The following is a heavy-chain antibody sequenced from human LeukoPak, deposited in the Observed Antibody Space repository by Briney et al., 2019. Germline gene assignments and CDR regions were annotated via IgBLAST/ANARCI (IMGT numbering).Heavy chain of an antibody. CDR1: GFTFSSYG. V-gene: IGHV3-30*02. CDR3: ANTVVPADNTDY. J-gene: IGHJ4*01. CDR2: MRYDRSNK. Sequence: GGTLRLSCAASGFTFSSYGMHWVRQAPGTGQEWVAFMRYDRSNKYYAASVKGRFTISRDKSKNTLYLQMNSLRAEDTAVYYCANTVVPADNTDYWGQGTLVTVSS. D-gene: IGHD2-2*01.